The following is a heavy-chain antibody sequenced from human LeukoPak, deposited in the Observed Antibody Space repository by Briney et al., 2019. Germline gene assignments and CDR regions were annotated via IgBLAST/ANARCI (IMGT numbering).Heavy chain of an antibody. CDR3: ARTRRAVAGTFADLINWFDP. Sequence: ASVKVSCKASGYTFTSYAMNWVRQAPGQGLEWMGWINTNTGNPTYAQGFTGRFVFSLDTSVSTAYLQISSLKAEDTAVYYCARTRRAVAGTFADLINWFDPWGQGTLVTVSS. CDR2: INTNTGNP. CDR1: GYTFTSYA. V-gene: IGHV7-4-1*02. D-gene: IGHD6-19*01. J-gene: IGHJ5*02.